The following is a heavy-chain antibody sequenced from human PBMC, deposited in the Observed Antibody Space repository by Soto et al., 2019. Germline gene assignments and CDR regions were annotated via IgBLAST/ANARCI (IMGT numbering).Heavy chain of an antibody. CDR3: ATVWGSYPYYYYGMDV. D-gene: IGHD3-16*02. Sequence: ETLSFTCPVSGGSIRSYYWSWIRKPPGKGLEWIGYIYYSGSTNYNPSLKSRVTISVDTSKNQFSLKLSSVTAADTAVYYCATVWGSYPYYYYGMDVWGQGTTVTVSS. V-gene: IGHV4-59*01. J-gene: IGHJ6*02. CDR2: IYYSGST. CDR1: GGSIRSYY.